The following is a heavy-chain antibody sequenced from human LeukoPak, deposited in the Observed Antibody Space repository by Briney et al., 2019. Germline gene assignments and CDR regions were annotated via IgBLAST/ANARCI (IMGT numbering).Heavy chain of an antibody. D-gene: IGHD1-26*01. J-gene: IGHJ4*02. CDR3: AKDRSGSYSQGLDY. CDR2: ISDDSNYI. CDR1: GFTFSDYS. Sequence: PGGSLRLSCAASGFTFSDYSMNWVRQAPGKGLEWVSSISDDSNYIYYADSVKGRFTISRDNAKNSLYLQMNSLRAEDTAVYYCAKDRSGSYSQGLDYWGQGTLVTVSS. V-gene: IGHV3-21*01.